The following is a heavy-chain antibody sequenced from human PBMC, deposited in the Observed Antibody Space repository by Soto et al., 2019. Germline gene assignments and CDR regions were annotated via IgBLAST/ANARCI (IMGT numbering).Heavy chain of an antibody. Sequence: SETLSLTCTVSGGSISSSSYYWGWIRQPPGKGLEWIGSIYYSGSTYYNPSLKSRVTISVDTSKNQFSLKLSSVTAADTAVYYCARHGFGELLSYFDCWGQGTLVTVSS. CDR1: GGSISSSSYY. J-gene: IGHJ4*02. V-gene: IGHV4-39*01. CDR2: IYYSGST. D-gene: IGHD3-10*01. CDR3: ARHGFGELLSYFDC.